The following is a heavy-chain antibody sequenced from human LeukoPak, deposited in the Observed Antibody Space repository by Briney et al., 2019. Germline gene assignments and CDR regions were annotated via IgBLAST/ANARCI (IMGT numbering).Heavy chain of an antibody. CDR2: IKQDGREK. Sequence: GGSLRLSCAASGFTFSSYGMHWVRQAPGKGLEWVANIKQDGREKYYVDSVKGRFTISRDNAKNSVHLQMNSLRAEDTAVYFCATHSSRTVDFDSWGQGTLVTVSS. D-gene: IGHD6-13*01. V-gene: IGHV3-7*01. CDR3: ATHSSRTVDFDS. J-gene: IGHJ4*02. CDR1: GFTFSSYG.